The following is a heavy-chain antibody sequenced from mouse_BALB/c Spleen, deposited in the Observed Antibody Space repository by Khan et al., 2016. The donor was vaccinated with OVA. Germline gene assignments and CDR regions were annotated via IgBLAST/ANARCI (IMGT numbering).Heavy chain of an antibody. CDR3: ARNDGYDVDY. CDR2: IDPANGNT. J-gene: IGHJ2*01. V-gene: IGHV14-3*02. D-gene: IGHD2-2*01. CDR1: GFNIKDTY. Sequence: VQLQQSGAELVKSGASVKLSCTASGFNIKDTYLHWVKQRPEQGLEWIGRIDPANGNTKYDPKFQGKATITTDTSSNTAYLQLSSLTSEDTAVYYGARNDGYDVDYWGQGTTLTVSS.